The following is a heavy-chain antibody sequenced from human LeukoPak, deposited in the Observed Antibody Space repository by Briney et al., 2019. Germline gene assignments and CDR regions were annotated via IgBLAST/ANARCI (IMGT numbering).Heavy chain of an antibody. D-gene: IGHD1-1*01. CDR3: ARGVVVWNDESNAFDI. V-gene: IGHV3-48*03. CDR2: ISSSGSTI. CDR1: GFTFSSYE. Sequence: PGGSLRLSCAASGFTFSSYEMNWVRQAPGKGLEWVSYISSSGSTIYYADSVKGRFTISRDNAKNSLYLQMNSLRAEDTAVYYCARGVVVWNDESNAFDIWGQGTMVTVSS. J-gene: IGHJ3*02.